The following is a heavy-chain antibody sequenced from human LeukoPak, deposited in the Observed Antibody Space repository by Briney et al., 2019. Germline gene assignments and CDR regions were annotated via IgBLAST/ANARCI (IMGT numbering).Heavy chain of an antibody. CDR1: GGSASSGNYF. V-gene: IGHV4-61*01. Sequence: SETLSLTCTVSGGSASSGNYFWTWIRQPPGKGLEWLGYIFYTGSTYYNPSLKSRVTISVDTSKNQFSLKLNSVTAADTAVYYCARHYGPWGQGTLVTVSS. CDR2: IFYTGST. CDR3: ARHYGP. J-gene: IGHJ5*02. D-gene: IGHD3-16*01.